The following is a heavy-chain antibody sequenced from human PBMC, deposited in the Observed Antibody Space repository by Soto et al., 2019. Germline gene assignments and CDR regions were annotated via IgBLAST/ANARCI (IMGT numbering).Heavy chain of an antibody. CDR2: ISGSGGST. J-gene: IGHJ4*02. D-gene: IGHD1-26*01. Sequence: EVQLLESGGGLVQPGGSLRLSCAASGFTFSSYAMSWVRQAPGKGLERVSVISGSGGSTYYADSVKGRFTISRDNSKNTLNLQMNSLRAEDTAVYYCARRGNGSYYDYWGQGTLVTVSS. V-gene: IGHV3-23*01. CDR1: GFTFSSYA. CDR3: ARRGNGSYYDY.